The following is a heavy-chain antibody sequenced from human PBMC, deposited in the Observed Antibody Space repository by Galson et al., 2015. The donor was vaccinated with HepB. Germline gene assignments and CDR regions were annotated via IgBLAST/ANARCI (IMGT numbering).Heavy chain of an antibody. V-gene: IGHV1-18*01. Sequence: SVKVSCKASGYTFTSYGISWVRQAPGQGPEWMGWISTYNNKTIYTQKFQGRFTMTTDTSTTTAYMDLRSLRSDDTAIYYCARVTSGWYGTVWGQGTMVTVSS. J-gene: IGHJ3*01. CDR3: ARVTSGWYGTV. CDR1: GYTFTSYG. CDR2: ISTYNNKT. D-gene: IGHD6-19*01.